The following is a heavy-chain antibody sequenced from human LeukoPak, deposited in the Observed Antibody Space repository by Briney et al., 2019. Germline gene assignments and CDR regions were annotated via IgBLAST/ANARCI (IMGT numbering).Heavy chain of an antibody. CDR2: VGCSDGST. Sequence: GGSLRLSCAASGFTFSGYAMTWVRQAPGKGLEWVSGVGCSDGSTFYADSVKGRFTISRDNSKNTLYLQMNSLRVEDTAVYYCAKVGGGRIAAAGSHYWGQGTLVTVSS. J-gene: IGHJ4*02. CDR3: AKVGGGRIAAAGSHY. CDR1: GFTFSGYA. D-gene: IGHD6-13*01. V-gene: IGHV3-23*01.